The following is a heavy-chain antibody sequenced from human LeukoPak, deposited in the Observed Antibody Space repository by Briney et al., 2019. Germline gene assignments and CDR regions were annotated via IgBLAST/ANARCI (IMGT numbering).Heavy chain of an antibody. CDR2: IYHSGST. J-gene: IGHJ4*02. Sequence: SDTLSLTCAVSGYSISSDYFWGWIRQPPGKGLEYIGAIYHSGSTYYNPSLKSRVIISVDTSNNQFSLKLNSVTAAGTAVYYCARGISLWGQGTLVTVSS. D-gene: IGHD2-15*01. CDR3: ARGISL. CDR1: GYSISSDYF. V-gene: IGHV4-38-2*01.